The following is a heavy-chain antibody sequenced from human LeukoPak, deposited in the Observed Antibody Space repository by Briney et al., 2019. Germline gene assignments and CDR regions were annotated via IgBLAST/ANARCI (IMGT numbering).Heavy chain of an antibody. CDR3: ARDLGAAAGIGFSFDY. CDR2: ISSNGGST. Sequence: GGSLRLSCAASGFTFSSYAMHWVRQAPGKGLGYVSAISSNGGSTYYANSVKGRFTISRDNSKNTLYLQMGSLRAEDMAVYYCARDLGAAAGIGFSFDYWGQGTLVTVSS. D-gene: IGHD6-13*01. V-gene: IGHV3-64*01. CDR1: GFTFSSYA. J-gene: IGHJ4*02.